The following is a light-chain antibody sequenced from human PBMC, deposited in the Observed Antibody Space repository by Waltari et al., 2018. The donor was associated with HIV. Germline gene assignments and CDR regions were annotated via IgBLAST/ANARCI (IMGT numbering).Light chain of an antibody. V-gene: IGKV3-20*01. CDR1: QTIDNNY. CDR2: GAS. CDR3: QQYSSSPT. J-gene: IGKJ4*01. Sequence: EIVLTQSPGTLSLSPGERATLSCRASQTIDNNYLAWYQQKPGQTPRLLIYGASGRATGIPDRFSGSGSGADFTLTISRLEPEDFAVYYCQQYSSSPTFGGGTKVEI.